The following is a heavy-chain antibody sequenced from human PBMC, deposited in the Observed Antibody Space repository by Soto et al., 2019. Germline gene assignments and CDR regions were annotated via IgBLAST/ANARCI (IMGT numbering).Heavy chain of an antibody. D-gene: IGHD3-3*01. CDR3: ARVPLITIFGVVIRQQFDY. Sequence: SETLSLTCAVYGGSFSGYYWSWIRQPPGKGLEWIGEINHSGSTNYNPSLKSRVTISVDTSKNQFSLKLSSVTAADTAVYYCARVPLITIFGVVIRQQFDYWGPGTLVTVSS. CDR1: GGSFSGYY. CDR2: INHSGST. J-gene: IGHJ4*02. V-gene: IGHV4-34*01.